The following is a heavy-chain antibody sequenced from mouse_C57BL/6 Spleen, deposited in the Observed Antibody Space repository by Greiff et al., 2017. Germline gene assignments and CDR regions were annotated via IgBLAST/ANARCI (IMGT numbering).Heavy chain of an antibody. D-gene: IGHD2-5*01. V-gene: IGHV1-64*01. CDR1: GYTFTSYW. Sequence: QVHVKQPGAELVKPGASVKLSCKASGYTFTSYWMHWVKQRPGQGLEWIGMIHPNSGSTNYNEKFKSKATLTVDKSSSTAYMQLSSLTSEDSAVYYCARSNYSNSFLDYWGQGTTLTVSS. J-gene: IGHJ2*01. CDR2: IHPNSGST. CDR3: ARSNYSNSFLDY.